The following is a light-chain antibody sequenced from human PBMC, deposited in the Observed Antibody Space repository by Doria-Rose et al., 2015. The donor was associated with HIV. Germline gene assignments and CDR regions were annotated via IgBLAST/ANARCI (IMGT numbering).Light chain of an antibody. CDR2: DGF. Sequence: EIVLTQSPGTLSLSPGERATLSCRASQSFSSTYLAWYQQKPGQAPSLLIYDGFTRATGIPDRFSASGSGTDFTLTINRLEPEDFALYYCHQYGTPWTFGQGTKVEI. J-gene: IGKJ1*01. V-gene: IGKV3-20*01. CDR3: HQYGTPWT. CDR1: QSFSSTY.